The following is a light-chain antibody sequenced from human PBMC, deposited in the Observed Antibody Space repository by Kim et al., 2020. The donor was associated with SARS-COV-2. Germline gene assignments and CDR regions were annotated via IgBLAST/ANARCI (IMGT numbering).Light chain of an antibody. CDR1: KLGNKY. V-gene: IGLV3-1*01. Sequence: SESPGQTASISCSGDKLGNKYAYWYQQKPGQSPVLVIYQDAKRPSGIPERFSGSNSGNTATLTISGTQAMDEADYYCQAWERSTAIFGGGTQLTVL. J-gene: IGLJ2*01. CDR2: QDA. CDR3: QAWERSTAI.